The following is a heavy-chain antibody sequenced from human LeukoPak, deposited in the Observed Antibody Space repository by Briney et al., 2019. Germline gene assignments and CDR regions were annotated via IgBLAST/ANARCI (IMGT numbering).Heavy chain of an antibody. CDR1: GYTFTGYY. CDR3: ATGSTMVRGVMSAFDI. Sequence: RASVKVSCKASGYTFTGYYMHWVRQAPGQGLEWMGWINPNSGGTNYAQKFQGRVTMTRDTSISTAYMELSGLRSDDTAVYYCATGSTMVRGVMSAFDIWGQGTMVTVSS. V-gene: IGHV1-2*02. CDR2: INPNSGGT. J-gene: IGHJ3*02. D-gene: IGHD3-10*01.